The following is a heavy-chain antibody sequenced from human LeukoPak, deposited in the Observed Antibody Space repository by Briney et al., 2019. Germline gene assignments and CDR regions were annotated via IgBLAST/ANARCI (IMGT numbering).Heavy chain of an antibody. Sequence: SETLSLTCTVSGGFVSSGSYYWSWIRQPPGKGLEWIGYIYYSGSTNYNPSLKSRVTISVDTSKNQFSLKLSSVTAADTAVYYCARDLTGENYYDSSGYYHYYYYYGMDVWGQGTTVTVSS. D-gene: IGHD3-22*01. CDR1: GGFVSSGSYY. CDR3: ARDLTGENYYDSSGYYHYYYYYGMDV. V-gene: IGHV4-61*01. CDR2: IYYSGST. J-gene: IGHJ6*02.